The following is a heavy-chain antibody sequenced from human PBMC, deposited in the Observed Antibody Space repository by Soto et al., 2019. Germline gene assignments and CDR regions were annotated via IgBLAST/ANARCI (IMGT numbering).Heavy chain of an antibody. V-gene: IGHV4-38-2*02. CDR3: ARDDIVVVTD. J-gene: IGHJ3*01. CDR1: VDSISRGYD. CDR2: IYHSGST. Sequence: PSETLSLTCAVSVDSISRGYDVGCIRQSPGRVLEWIGSIYHSGSTYYNPSLKSRVTISVDTSKNQFSLKLSSVTAADTAVYYCARDDIVVVTDWRQGTMVTV. D-gene: IGHD2-21*02.